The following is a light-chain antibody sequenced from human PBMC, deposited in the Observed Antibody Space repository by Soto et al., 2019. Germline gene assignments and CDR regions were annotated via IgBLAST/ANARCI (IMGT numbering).Light chain of an antibody. CDR1: SSNIGAGYD. Sequence: QSVLTQPPSVSGAPGQRVTISCTGSSSNIGAGYDVHWYQQLPGTAPKLLIYGNSNRPSGVPDRFSGSKSGTSASLAITVLQAEDEADYYCQSYDSSLSAHVFGTGTKVTVL. V-gene: IGLV1-40*01. CDR2: GNS. CDR3: QSYDSSLSAHV. J-gene: IGLJ1*01.